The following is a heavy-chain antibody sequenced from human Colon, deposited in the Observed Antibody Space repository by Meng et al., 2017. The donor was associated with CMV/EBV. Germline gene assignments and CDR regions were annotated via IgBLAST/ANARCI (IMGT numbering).Heavy chain of an antibody. Sequence: GGSLRLSCAASGFTFSSYDMHWVRQATGKGLEWVSAIGTAGDTYYPGSVKGRFTISRENAKNSLYLQMNNLRVGDTAVYYCAREGQTSTHWLGPLHNWGQGTVVTVSS. CDR1: GFTFSSYD. CDR2: IGTAGDT. D-gene: IGHD1-1*01. J-gene: IGHJ4*02. CDR3: AREGQTSTHWLGPLHN. V-gene: IGHV3-13*01.